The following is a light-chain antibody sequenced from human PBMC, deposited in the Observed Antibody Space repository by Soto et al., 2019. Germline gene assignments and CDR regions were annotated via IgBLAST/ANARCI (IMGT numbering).Light chain of an antibody. CDR1: SSNIGAGYD. Sequence: QSVLTQPPSVSGAPGQRVTISCTGSSSNIGAGYDVHWYQQLPGTAPKLLIYGNSNRPSGVPDRFSGSKSGTSASLAITGLQAEDVADYYSQSYVRSLKGVVFGGGTKLTVL. J-gene: IGLJ2*01. CDR2: GNS. V-gene: IGLV1-40*01. CDR3: QSYVRSLKGVV.